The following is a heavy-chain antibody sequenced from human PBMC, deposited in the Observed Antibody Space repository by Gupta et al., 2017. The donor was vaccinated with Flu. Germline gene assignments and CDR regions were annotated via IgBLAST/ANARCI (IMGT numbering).Heavy chain of an antibody. J-gene: IGHJ5*02. D-gene: IGHD4-17*01. V-gene: IGHV4-34*01. CDR2: ITHIGST. Sequence: RQPPGKGLEWIGEITHIGSTSYNPTLRSRVTISIDTSKNQFSPNLSSVTAADTALYYCARGCPISRGYKPRHGDLIDPWGQGTLVSGYS. CDR3: ARGCPISRGYKPRHGDLIDP.